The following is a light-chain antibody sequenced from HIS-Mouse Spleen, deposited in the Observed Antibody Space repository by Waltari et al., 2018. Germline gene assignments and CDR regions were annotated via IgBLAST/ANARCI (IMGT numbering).Light chain of an antibody. CDR1: SSDVGGYNY. CDR2: EVS. Sequence: QSALTQPASVSGSPGQSITISCTGTSSDVGGYNYVSWYQQHPGKAPKLMIYEVSKRPSGVPDRFSCSKSGNTASLTVSGLQAEDEADYYCSSYAGSNNFDVVFGGGTKLTVL. CDR3: SSYAGSNNFDVV. J-gene: IGLJ2*01. V-gene: IGLV2-8*01.